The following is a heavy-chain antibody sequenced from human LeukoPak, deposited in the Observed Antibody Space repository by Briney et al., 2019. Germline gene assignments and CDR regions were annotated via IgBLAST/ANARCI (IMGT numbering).Heavy chain of an antibody. J-gene: IGHJ6*03. CDR1: GYTFTCYD. V-gene: IGHV1-8*03. CDR2: MNTNSGNT. Sequence: GASVKVTCKASGYTFTCYDINWVRQATGQGLEWMGWMNTNSGNTGYAQKFQGRVTITRNTSISTAYMELSSMRSEDTAVYYCARGETVAGYYYYYMDVRGKGTTVTVSS. CDR3: ARGETVAGYYYYYMDV. D-gene: IGHD6-19*01.